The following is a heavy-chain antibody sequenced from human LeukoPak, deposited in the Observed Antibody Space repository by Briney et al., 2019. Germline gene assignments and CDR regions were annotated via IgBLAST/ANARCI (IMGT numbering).Heavy chain of an antibody. CDR1: GYNFPSHW. Sequence: GESLKISCQVSGYNFPSHWIGWVRQMPGKGLEWMGIIYPGDSDARYSPPFQGQVTLSADKSFTTAYLQWTSLKASDTAIYYCAAYGGSSSFDYWGRGTPVTVSS. D-gene: IGHD6-6*01. J-gene: IGHJ4*02. CDR2: IYPGDSDA. CDR3: AAYGGSSSFDY. V-gene: IGHV5-51*01.